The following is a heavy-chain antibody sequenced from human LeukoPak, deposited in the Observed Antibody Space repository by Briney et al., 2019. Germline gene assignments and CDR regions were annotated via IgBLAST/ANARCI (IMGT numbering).Heavy chain of an antibody. D-gene: IGHD2-2*01. V-gene: IGHV4-59*01. J-gene: IGHJ6*03. CDR3: AREVPAHMDV. CDR1: GGSTSSYY. Sequence: SETLSLTCTVSGGSTSSYYWSWIRQPPGKGLEWIGYIYYSGSTNYNPSLKSRVTISVDTSKNQFSLKLSSVTAADTAVYYCAREVPAHMDVWGKGTTVTVSS. CDR2: IYYSGST.